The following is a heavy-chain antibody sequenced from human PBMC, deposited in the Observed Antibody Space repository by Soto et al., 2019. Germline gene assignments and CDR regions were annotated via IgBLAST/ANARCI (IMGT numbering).Heavy chain of an antibody. D-gene: IGHD2-2*01. CDR1: GYTFTSYA. J-gene: IGHJ1*01. CDR3: ARDSGNCSSTSCYYEYFQH. CDR2: INAGNGNT. Sequence: ASVKVSCKASGYTFTSYAMHCVRQAPGQMLEWMGWINAGNGNTKYSQKFQGRVTITRDTSASTAYMELSSLRSEDTAVYYCARDSGNCSSTSCYYEYFQHWGQGTLVTVS. V-gene: IGHV1-3*01.